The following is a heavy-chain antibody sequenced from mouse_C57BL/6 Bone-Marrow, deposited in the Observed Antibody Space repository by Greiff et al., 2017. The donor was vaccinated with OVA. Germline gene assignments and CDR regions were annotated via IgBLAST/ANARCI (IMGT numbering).Heavy chain of an antibody. Sequence: TNYWLQWVKQRPGQGLEWIGAIYPGNGDTSYNQKFKGKATLTADKSSSTAYMQLSSLTSEDSAVYYCAWMVTTEYFDVWGTGTTVTVSS. CDR3: SEDSAVYYCAWMVTTEYFDV. V-gene: IGHV1-87*01. J-gene: IGHJ1*03. D-gene: IGHD2-2*01. CDR2: GQGLEWIG.